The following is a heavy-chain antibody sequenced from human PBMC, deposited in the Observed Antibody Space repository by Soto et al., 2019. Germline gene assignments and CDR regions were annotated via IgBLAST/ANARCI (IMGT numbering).Heavy chain of an antibody. J-gene: IGHJ6*02. Sequence: QVQVVQSGVEGGGPGSSVKVSCKASGDTFKNGVISWVRQAPGQGLEWMGGIIPLFGTTDFAQRFQGRLTITTDESTTTAYMELSRLRSEDTATYYCAAELGFGKLSVVWGQGTTVIVSS. D-gene: IGHD3-10*01. V-gene: IGHV1-69*01. CDR1: GDTFKNGV. CDR3: AAELGFGKLSVV. CDR2: IIPLFGTT.